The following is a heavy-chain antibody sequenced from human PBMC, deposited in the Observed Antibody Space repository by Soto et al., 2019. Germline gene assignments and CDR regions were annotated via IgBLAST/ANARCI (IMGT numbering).Heavy chain of an antibody. Sequence: QVQLQESGPGLVKPSGTLSLTCAVSGGSISSSNWWSWVRQPPGKGLEWIGEIYHSGSTNYNPSLKSRVTISVDKSETQFSLKLSSVIAADTAVYYCARVSGSYYYGMDVWGQGTTVTVSS. CDR1: GGSISSSNW. CDR2: IYHSGST. CDR3: ARVSGSYYYGMDV. V-gene: IGHV4-4*02. D-gene: IGHD1-26*01. J-gene: IGHJ6*02.